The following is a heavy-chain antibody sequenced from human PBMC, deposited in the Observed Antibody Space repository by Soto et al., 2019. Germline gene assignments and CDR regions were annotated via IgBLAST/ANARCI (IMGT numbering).Heavy chain of an antibody. Sequence: QLQLQESGPGLVKPSETLSLTCTVSGGSISSSSYYWGWIRQPPGKGLEWIGSIYYSGSTYYNPSLKSRVTISVDTSKNQFSLKLSSVTAADTAVYYCARRGYSSGRDYWGQGTLVTVSS. J-gene: IGHJ4*02. V-gene: IGHV4-39*01. CDR3: ARRGYSSGRDY. CDR2: IYYSGST. CDR1: GGSISSSSYY. D-gene: IGHD6-19*01.